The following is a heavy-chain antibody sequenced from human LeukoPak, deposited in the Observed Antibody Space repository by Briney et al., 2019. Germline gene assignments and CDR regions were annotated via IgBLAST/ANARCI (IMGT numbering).Heavy chain of an antibody. CDR2: IYYSGNT. Sequence: SETLSLTCTVSGVSISGSNSYWGWIRQPPGKGLEWIGSIYYSGNTYYNASLKSQVSISIDTSKNQFSLRLTSVAAADTAVYYCARQTGSGLFILPGGQGTLVTVS. V-gene: IGHV4-39*01. CDR3: ARQTGSGLFILP. D-gene: IGHD3/OR15-3a*01. J-gene: IGHJ4*02. CDR1: GVSISGSNSY.